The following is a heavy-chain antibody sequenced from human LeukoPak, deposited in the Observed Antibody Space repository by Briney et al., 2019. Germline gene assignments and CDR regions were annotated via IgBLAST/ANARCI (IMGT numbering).Heavy chain of an antibody. J-gene: IGHJ4*02. CDR1: GYSISSGYY. D-gene: IGHD5-18*01. V-gene: IGHV4-38-2*02. CDR3: ARVSYTYGYLFDF. Sequence: SETLSLTCTVSGYSISSGYYWGWIRQPPGKGLEWIASIFHSGGTYYNPSLKSRVTISVDTPKNQFSLKLSSVTAADTAVYYCARVSYTYGYLFDFWGQGTQVTVSS. CDR2: IFHSGGT.